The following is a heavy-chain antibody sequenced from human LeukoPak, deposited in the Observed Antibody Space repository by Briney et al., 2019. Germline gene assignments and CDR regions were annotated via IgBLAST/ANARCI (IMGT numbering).Heavy chain of an antibody. Sequence: PGGSLRLSYAASGFTFSRFSMNWVRQAPGKVLEWVSSISSSSTYIYYADSVKGRFTISRDNAKNSLYLQMNSLRAEDMALYYCAKDIRGNMDSSGWYDAFDIWGQGTMVTVSS. CDR2: ISSSSTYI. D-gene: IGHD6-19*01. V-gene: IGHV3-21*04. J-gene: IGHJ3*02. CDR1: GFTFSRFS. CDR3: AKDIRGNMDSSGWYDAFDI.